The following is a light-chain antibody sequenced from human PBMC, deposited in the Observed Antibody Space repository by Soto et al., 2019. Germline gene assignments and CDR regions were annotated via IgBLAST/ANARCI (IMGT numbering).Light chain of an antibody. J-gene: IGLJ2*01. CDR2: EVS. Sequence: QSALTRPPSASGSPGQSVTISCTGSSSDVGGYNYVSWYQQHPGKAPKLMIYEVSKRPSGVPDRLSGSKSGNTASLTVSGLQAEDDADYYCSSYGGSNTVVFGEGTTLTVL. CDR3: SSYGGSNTVV. CDR1: SSDVGGYNY. V-gene: IGLV2-8*01.